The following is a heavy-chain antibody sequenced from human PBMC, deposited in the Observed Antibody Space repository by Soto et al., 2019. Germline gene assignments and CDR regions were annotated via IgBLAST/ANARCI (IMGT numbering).Heavy chain of an antibody. D-gene: IGHD5-18*01. J-gene: IGHJ2*01. Sequence: SETLSLTCAVSGYSISGGYYWGWVRQPPGKGLEWIGSIYHSGSTYYNPSLKSRVTISVDTSKNQFSLKLSSVTAADTAVYYCARGRSGYSYGKYWYFDLWGRGTLVTVSS. CDR3: ARGRSGYSYGKYWYFDL. CDR1: GYSISGGYY. V-gene: IGHV4-38-2*01. CDR2: IYHSGST.